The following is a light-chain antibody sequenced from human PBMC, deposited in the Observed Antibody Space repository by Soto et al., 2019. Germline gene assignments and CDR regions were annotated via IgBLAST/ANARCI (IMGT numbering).Light chain of an antibody. Sequence: QSALTQPASVSGSPGQSITISCTGTSSDVGDYNYVSWYQQHPGKDPKLIIYGVSNRPSGISNRFSGSKSGNTASLTVSGLQAEDEADYYCSSYTATNTLVFGGGTKVTVL. V-gene: IGLV2-14*01. CDR1: SSDVGDYNY. J-gene: IGLJ2*01. CDR2: GVS. CDR3: SSYTATNTLV.